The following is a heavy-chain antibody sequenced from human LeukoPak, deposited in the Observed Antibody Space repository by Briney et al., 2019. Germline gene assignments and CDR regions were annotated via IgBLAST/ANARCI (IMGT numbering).Heavy chain of an antibody. CDR3: ARHLPVAGYPYFGY. V-gene: IGHV4-59*08. CDR1: GGTISPYY. J-gene: IGHJ4*02. Sequence: SSETLSLTCTVSGGTISPYYWSWIRQAPGKTLEWIGYIYFTGSTNYNPSLRSRLTISLHTSKNQFSLNLSSVTAADTAVYYCARHLPVAGYPYFGYWGQGALVTVSS. D-gene: IGHD6-19*01. CDR2: IYFTGST.